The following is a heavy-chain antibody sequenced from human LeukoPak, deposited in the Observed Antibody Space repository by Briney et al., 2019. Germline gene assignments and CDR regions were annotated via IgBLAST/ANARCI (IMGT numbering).Heavy chain of an antibody. CDR1: GFTFSSYS. Sequence: PGGSLRLSCAASGFTFSSYSMNWVRQAPGKGLEWFSYISSSSSTIYYADSVKGRFTISRDNAKNSLYLQMNSLRAEDTAVYYCARGAAAGTEVYYYGMDVWGQGTTVTVSS. D-gene: IGHD6-13*01. CDR3: ARGAAAGTEVYYYGMDV. J-gene: IGHJ6*02. CDR2: ISSSSSTI. V-gene: IGHV3-48*04.